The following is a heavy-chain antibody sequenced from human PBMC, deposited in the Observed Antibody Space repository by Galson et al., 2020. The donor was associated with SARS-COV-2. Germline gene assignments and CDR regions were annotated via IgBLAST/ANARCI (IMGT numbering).Heavy chain of an antibody. V-gene: IGHV2-70*04. D-gene: IGHD7-27*01. J-gene: IGHJ4*02. CDR1: GFSLSTSGMR. CDR3: ARFNWGLGGFDY. Sequence: SGPTLVKPTQTLTLTCTFSGFSLSTSGMRVSWIRQPPGKALEWLARIDWDDDKFYSTSLKTRLTISKDTSKNQVVLTMTNMDPVDTATYYCARFNWGLGGFDYWGQGTLVTVSS. CDR2: IDWDDDK.